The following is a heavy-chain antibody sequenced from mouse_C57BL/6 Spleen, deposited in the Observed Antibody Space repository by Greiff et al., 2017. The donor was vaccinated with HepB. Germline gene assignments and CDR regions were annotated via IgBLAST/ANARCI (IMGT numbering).Heavy chain of an antibody. CDR1: GFTFSDYG. D-gene: IGHD3-3*01. J-gene: IGHJ2*01. CDR3: ARGWPLDY. V-gene: IGHV5-17*01. Sequence: EVQGVESGGGLVKPGGSLKLSCAASGFTFSDYGMHWVRQAPEKGLEWVAYISSGSSTIYYADTVKGRFTISRDNAKNTLFLQMTSLRSEDTAMYYCARGWPLDYGGQGTTLTVSS. CDR2: ISSGSSTI.